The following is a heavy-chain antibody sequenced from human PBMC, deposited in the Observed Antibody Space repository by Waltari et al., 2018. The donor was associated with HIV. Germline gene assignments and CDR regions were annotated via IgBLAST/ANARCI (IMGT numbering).Heavy chain of an antibody. Sequence: VQLVPSGAEVKKPGSSVKVSGKASGGTFSSYAISWVRQAPGQGLEWLGGSIPIFGTCNSAQKFQGRVTTTADQSTSTGYLELRRLRSEDTAVYYGARLKESSPPVGVDVWGQWTTVTVSS. D-gene: IGHD6-13*01. V-gene: IGHV1-69*01. J-gene: IGHJ6*02. CDR2: SIPIFGTC. CDR1: GGTFSSYA. CDR3: ARLKESSPPVGVDV.